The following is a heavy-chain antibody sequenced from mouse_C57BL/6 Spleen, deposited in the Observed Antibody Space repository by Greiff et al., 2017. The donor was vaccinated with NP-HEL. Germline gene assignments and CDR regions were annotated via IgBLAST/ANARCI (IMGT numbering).Heavy chain of an antibody. V-gene: IGHV1-42*01. J-gene: IGHJ2*01. CDR3: ARYGYFDY. CDR1: GYSFTGYY. Sequence: EVQLQESGPELVKPGASVKISCKASGYSFTGYYMNWVKQSPEKSLEWIGEINPSTGGTTYNQKFKAKATLTVDKSSSTAYMQLKSLTSEDSAVYYCARYGYFDYWGQGTTLTVSS. D-gene: IGHD1-1*02. CDR2: INPSTGGT.